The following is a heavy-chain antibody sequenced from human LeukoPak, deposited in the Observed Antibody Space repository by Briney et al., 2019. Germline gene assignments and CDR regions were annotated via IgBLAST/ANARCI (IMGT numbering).Heavy chain of an antibody. V-gene: IGHV3-15*01. CDR1: GFTFSDAW. CDR2: IKSKSDGGTI. D-gene: IGHD2-15*01. J-gene: IGHJ4*02. Sequence: GGSLRLSCVGSGFTFSDAWMSWVRQAPGKGLEWVGRIKSKSDGGTIDYAAHVKGRFTISRDDSRNTLYLQMNSLKTEGTAVYYCTTRRQDGWWGQGTLVTVS. CDR3: TTRRQDGW.